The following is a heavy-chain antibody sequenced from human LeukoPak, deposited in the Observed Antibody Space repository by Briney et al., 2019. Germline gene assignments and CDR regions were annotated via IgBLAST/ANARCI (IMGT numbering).Heavy chain of an antibody. J-gene: IGHJ5*02. V-gene: IGHV4-39*01. Sequence: KSSETLSLTCTVSGGSISSSNYYWGWLRQPPGKGLEWIGSIYYSGSTCYNPSLKSRVTISVDTSKNLFSLKVSSVTAADTAVYYCARHDVIPAALGNWFDPWGQGTLVTVSS. CDR3: ARHDVIPAALGNWFDP. D-gene: IGHD2-2*01. CDR1: GGSISSSNYY. CDR2: IYYSGST.